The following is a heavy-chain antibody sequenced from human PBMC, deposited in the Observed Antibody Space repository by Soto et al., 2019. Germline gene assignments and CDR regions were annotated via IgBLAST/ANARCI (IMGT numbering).Heavy chain of an antibody. D-gene: IGHD3-3*01. CDR2: IYYIGNT. J-gene: IGHJ6*02. V-gene: IGHV4-39*02. CDR3: ARLSASPYYDFWSTTNYGMDV. CDR1: GGSISTRSSY. Sequence: SETLSLTCTVSGGSISTRSSYWGWIRQPPGKGLEWIGSIYYIGNTYYNPSLKSRVAISIDSSKTRFSLNLSSVTAADTAVYYCARLSASPYYDFWSTTNYGMDVWGQGTTVTVSS.